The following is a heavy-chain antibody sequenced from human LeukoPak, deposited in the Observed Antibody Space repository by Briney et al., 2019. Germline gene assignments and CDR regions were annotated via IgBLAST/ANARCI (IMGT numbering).Heavy chain of an antibody. J-gene: IGHJ4*02. Sequence: GASVKVSCKASGYTFTNFGVSWVRQAPGQGLEWMGRINPNSGGTNYAQKFQGRVTMTRDTSISTAYMELSRLRSDDTAVYYCASIRMGATDHDYWGQGTLVTVSS. D-gene: IGHD1-26*01. CDR3: ASIRMGATDHDY. CDR1: GYTFTNFG. V-gene: IGHV1-2*06. CDR2: INPNSGGT.